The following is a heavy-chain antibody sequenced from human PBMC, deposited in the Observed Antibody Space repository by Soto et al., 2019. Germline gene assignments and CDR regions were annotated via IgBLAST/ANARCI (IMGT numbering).Heavy chain of an antibody. CDR3: ASRIAAAGTFDY. CDR1: GGTFSSYA. D-gene: IGHD6-13*01. Sequence: SVKVSCKASGGTFSSYAISWVRQAPGQGLEWMGGIIPIFGTANYAQKFQGRVTITADESTSTAYMELSSLRSEDTAVYYCASRIAAAGTFDYWGQGTLVTVS. V-gene: IGHV1-69*13. CDR2: IIPIFGTA. J-gene: IGHJ4*02.